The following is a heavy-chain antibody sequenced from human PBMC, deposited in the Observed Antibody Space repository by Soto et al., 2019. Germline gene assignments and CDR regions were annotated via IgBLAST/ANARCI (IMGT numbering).Heavy chain of an antibody. V-gene: IGHV4-59*01. Sequence: QMQLQESGPGVVKPSETLSLTCTVSGASISTYYWTWIRQAPGKGLEWIGYLYYSGNTNYNPSLNSRVTMSVDTSKNHFYLTLTSATAAEAAVYFCARGGSQGGLDVWGQGTTVAVSS. CDR2: LYYSGNT. J-gene: IGHJ6*02. CDR3: ARGGSQGGLDV. CDR1: GASISTYY. D-gene: IGHD3-10*01.